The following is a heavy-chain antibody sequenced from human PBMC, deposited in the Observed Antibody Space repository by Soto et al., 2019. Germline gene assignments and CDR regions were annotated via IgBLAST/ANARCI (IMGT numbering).Heavy chain of an antibody. CDR3: ARHPEYSSSLRHDY. V-gene: IGHV1-69*13. J-gene: IGHJ4*02. D-gene: IGHD6-6*01. CDR1: GATFSSYA. CDR2: IIPIFGTA. Sequence: ASVKVYCKVSGATFSSYAMNWVRQAPGQGLEWMGGIIPIFGTANYAQKSQGRVTITADESTSTAYMELSSLRSEDTAVYYCARHPEYSSSLRHDYWGQGTLVTVSS.